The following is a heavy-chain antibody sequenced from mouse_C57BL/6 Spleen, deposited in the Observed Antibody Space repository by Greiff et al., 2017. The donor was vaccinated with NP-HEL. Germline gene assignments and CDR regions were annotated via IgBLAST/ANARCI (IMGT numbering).Heavy chain of an antibody. CDR1: GFTFSDYY. V-gene: IGHV5-16*01. D-gene: IGHD1-1*01. CDR2: INYDGSST. J-gene: IGHJ2*01. CDR3: AREEVLRYFDY. Sequence: EVKLMESEGGLVQPGSSMKLSCTASGFTFSDYYMAWVRQVPEKGLEWVANINYDGSSTYYLDSLKSRFIISRDNAKNILYLQMSSLKSEDTATYYCAREEVLRYFDYWGQGTTLTVSS.